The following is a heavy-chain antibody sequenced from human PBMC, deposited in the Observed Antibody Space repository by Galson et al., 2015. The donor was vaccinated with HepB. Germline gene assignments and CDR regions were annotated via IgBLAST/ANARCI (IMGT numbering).Heavy chain of an antibody. CDR3: ASMGWAMYYYDSSGHLDY. CDR1: GFTFSSYG. V-gene: IGHV3-33*01. CDR2: IWYDGSNK. J-gene: IGHJ4*02. D-gene: IGHD3-22*01. Sequence: SLRLSCAASGFTFSSYGMHWVRQAPGKRLEWVAVIWYDGSNKYYADSVKGRFTISRDNSKNTLYLQMNSLRAEDTAVYYCASMGWAMYYYDSSGHLDYWGQGTLVTVSS.